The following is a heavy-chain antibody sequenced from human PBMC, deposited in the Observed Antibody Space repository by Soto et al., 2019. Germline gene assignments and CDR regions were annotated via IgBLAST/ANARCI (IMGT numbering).Heavy chain of an antibody. CDR3: ASMVRGVPIDYYGMDV. J-gene: IGHJ6*02. CDR1: GGSISSGGYY. D-gene: IGHD3-10*01. CDR2: IYYSGST. V-gene: IGHV4-31*03. Sequence: VQLQESGPGLVKPSQTLSPTGTVSGGSISSGGYYWSWIRRHPGKGLEWIGYIYYSGSTYYTPSLKSRVTISVDTSKNQFSLKLSSVTAADTAVYYCASMVRGVPIDYYGMDVWGQGTTVTVSS.